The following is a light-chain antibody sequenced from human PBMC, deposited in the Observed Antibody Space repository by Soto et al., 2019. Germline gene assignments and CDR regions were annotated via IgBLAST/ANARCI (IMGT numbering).Light chain of an antibody. Sequence: QAVVTQEPSLTVSPGGTVTLTCGSSTGAVTSGHYPYWFQQKPGQAPKTLIYGTSNKQSWTPARFSGSLLGGKAALTLSGAQPEDEAEYYCLLSYSGAWVFGGGTKVTVL. J-gene: IGLJ3*02. CDR3: LLSYSGAWV. CDR1: TGAVTSGHY. V-gene: IGLV7-46*01. CDR2: GTS.